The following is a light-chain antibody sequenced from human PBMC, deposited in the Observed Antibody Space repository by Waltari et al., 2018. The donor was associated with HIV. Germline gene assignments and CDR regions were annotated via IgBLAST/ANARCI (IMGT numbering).Light chain of an antibody. CDR1: SLRSYY. V-gene: IGLV3-19*01. CDR3: NSRDSSGNHLV. CDR2: GKN. Sequence: SSELTQDPAVSVALGQTVRITCQGDSLRSYYASRYQQKPGQAPVLVIYGKNNRPSGSPDRFSGSSSGNTASLTITGAQAEDEADYYCNSRDSSGNHLVFGTGTKVTVL. J-gene: IGLJ1*01.